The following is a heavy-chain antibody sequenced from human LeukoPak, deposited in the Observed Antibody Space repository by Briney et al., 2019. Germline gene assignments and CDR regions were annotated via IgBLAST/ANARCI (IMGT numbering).Heavy chain of an antibody. J-gene: IGHJ4*02. Sequence: SETLSLTCTVSGGSISSSSYCWGWIRQPPGKGLEWIGSIYYSGSTYYNPSLKSRVTISVDTSKNQFSLKLSSVTAADTAVYYCEGQPSYGDPVGGIDYWGQGTLVTVSS. V-gene: IGHV4-39*01. CDR3: EGQPSYGDPVGGIDY. CDR1: GGSISSSSYC. D-gene: IGHD4-17*01. CDR2: IYYSGST.